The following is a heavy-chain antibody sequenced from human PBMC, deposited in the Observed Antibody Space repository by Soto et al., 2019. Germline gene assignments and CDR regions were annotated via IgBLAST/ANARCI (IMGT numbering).Heavy chain of an antibody. Sequence: GGSLRLCCAGSGFTVSSNYMSWVRQAPGKGLEWVSVIYSGGSTYYADSVKGRFTISRDNSKNTLYLQMNSLRAEDTAVYYCARDTYYYDSSGYLNDDYWGQGTLVTVSS. CDR2: IYSGGST. CDR3: ARDTYYYDSSGYLNDDY. D-gene: IGHD3-22*01. CDR1: GFTVSSNY. J-gene: IGHJ4*02. V-gene: IGHV3-66*01.